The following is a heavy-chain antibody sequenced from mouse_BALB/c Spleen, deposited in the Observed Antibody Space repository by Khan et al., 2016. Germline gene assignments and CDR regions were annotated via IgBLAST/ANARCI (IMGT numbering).Heavy chain of an antibody. CDR3: AKVDYDGSDGAWFAY. V-gene: IGHV2-5-1*01. D-gene: IGHD2-3*01. J-gene: IGHJ3*01. CDR2: IWRGGST. Sequence: QVQLKQSGPSLVQPSQSLSITCTVSGFSLTTYGVHWVRQSPGKGLEWLGVIWRGGSTDYNAAFMSRLSITKDNSKSHAFFKMNSLQADDTAIYYWAKVDYDGSDGAWFAYWGQGSLVTVST. CDR1: GFSLTTYG.